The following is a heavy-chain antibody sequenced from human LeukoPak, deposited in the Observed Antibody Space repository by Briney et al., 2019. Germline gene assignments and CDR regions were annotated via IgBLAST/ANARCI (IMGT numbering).Heavy chain of an antibody. CDR2: IYASGYT. Sequence: PSETLSLTCTVSGGSFNNYYWNWIRQPAGKGLEWVGRIYASGYTNYNTSLRSRVTMSVDTSKNQISLKLSSVTAADTAVYFCARDYGDYIFHYWGQGTLVTVSS. D-gene: IGHD4-17*01. CDR1: GGSFNNYY. CDR3: ARDYGDYIFHY. V-gene: IGHV4-4*07. J-gene: IGHJ4*02.